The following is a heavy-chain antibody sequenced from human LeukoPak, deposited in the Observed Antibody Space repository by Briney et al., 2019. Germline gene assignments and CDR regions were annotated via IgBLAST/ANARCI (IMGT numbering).Heavy chain of an antibody. J-gene: IGHJ4*02. CDR3: ATADGGSSGYYVY. CDR2: IWYDGSNK. CDR1: GFSFKSYG. D-gene: IGHD6-19*01. V-gene: IGHV3-33*01. Sequence: QPGRSLRLSCAASGFSFKSYGMHWVRQAPGKGLEWVAVIWYDGSNKYYADSVEGRFTISRDNPKNTLYLQMNSLRAEDTAVYYCATADGGSSGYYVYWGQGTQVTVSS.